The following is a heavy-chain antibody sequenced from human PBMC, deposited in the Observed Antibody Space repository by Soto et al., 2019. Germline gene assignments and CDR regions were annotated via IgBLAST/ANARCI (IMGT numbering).Heavy chain of an antibody. CDR1: GGSISSGDYY. D-gene: IGHD6-19*01. J-gene: IGHJ4*02. CDR3: ATFIAVAGKSDY. V-gene: IGHV4-30-4*01. CDR2: IYYSGST. Sequence: TSETLSLTCTVSGGSISSGDYYWSWIRQPPGKGLEWVGYIYYSGSTYYNPSLKSRVTISVDTSKNQFSLKLSSVTAADTAVYYCATFIAVAGKSDYWGQGTLVTVSS.